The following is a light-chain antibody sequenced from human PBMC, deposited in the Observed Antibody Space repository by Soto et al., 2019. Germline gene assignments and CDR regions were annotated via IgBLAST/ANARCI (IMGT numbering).Light chain of an antibody. CDR1: QGISSY. V-gene: IGKV1-9*01. Sequence: IPLTQSPSSLSASVGDRVTITCRASQGISSYLAWYQQKPGKAPKLLIYAASTLQSGVPSRFSGSGSGTDFTLTISSLQPEDFATYYCQQPNSYPRTFGQGTKVEIK. CDR3: QQPNSYPRT. J-gene: IGKJ1*01. CDR2: AAS.